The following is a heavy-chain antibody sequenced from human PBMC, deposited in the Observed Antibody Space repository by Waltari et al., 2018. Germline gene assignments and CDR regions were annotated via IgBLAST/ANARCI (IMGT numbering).Heavy chain of an antibody. J-gene: IGHJ4*02. CDR2: ISYDGSNK. CDR3: ARVGYGGY. CDR1: GFTFSSYA. D-gene: IGHD2-15*01. Sequence: QVQLVESGGGVVQPGRSLRLSCAASGFTFSSYAMHWVRQAPGKGLGWVAVISYDGSNKYYADSVKGRFTISRDNSKNTLYLQMNSLRAEDTAVYYCARVGYGGYWGQGTLVTVSS. V-gene: IGHV3-30-3*01.